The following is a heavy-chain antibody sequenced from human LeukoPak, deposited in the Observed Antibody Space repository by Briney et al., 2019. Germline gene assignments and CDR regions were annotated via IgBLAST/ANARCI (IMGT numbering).Heavy chain of an antibody. V-gene: IGHV3-11*01. CDR2: ISSSGSTI. J-gene: IGHJ4*02. Sequence: KAGGSLRLPCAASGFTFSDYYMSWIRQAPGKGLEWVSYISSSGSTIYYADSVKGRFTISRDNAKNSLYLQMNSLRAEDTAVYYCARETIAAAGTFFDYWGQGTLVTVSS. CDR1: GFTFSDYY. CDR3: ARETIAAAGTFFDY. D-gene: IGHD6-13*01.